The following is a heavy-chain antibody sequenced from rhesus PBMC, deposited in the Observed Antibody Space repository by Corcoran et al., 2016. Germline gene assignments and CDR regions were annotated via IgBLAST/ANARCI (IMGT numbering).Heavy chain of an antibody. Sequence: QVQLQESGPGLVKPSETLSLTCAVSGGSFRSYWWNWIRQPPGKGLEGMWEIKGYRGGTHDNPPPQSRVTILMDGSKNQFSLRLTSGTAADTAVDYCTSPVRYRFDVWGPGVLVSVSS. CDR3: TSPVRYRFDV. CDR2: IKGYRGGT. V-gene: IGHV4-80*01. CDR1: GGSFRSYW. D-gene: IGHD3-9*01. J-gene: IGHJ5-1*01.